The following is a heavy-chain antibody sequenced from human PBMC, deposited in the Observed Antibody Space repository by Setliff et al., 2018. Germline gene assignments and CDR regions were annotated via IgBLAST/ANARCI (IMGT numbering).Heavy chain of an antibody. J-gene: IGHJ6*02. Sequence: GGSLRLSCVASRFTFSNYGMHWVRQAPGKGLERVALIWNDGSTKFYGDSVKGRFTISRDNSKNTLYLQMDTLRAEDTAVYYCARNWATAQHYYYGMDVWGQGTTVTVSS. CDR3: ARNWATAQHYYYGMDV. CDR1: RFTFSNYG. V-gene: IGHV3-33*01. D-gene: IGHD2-21*02. CDR2: IWNDGSTK.